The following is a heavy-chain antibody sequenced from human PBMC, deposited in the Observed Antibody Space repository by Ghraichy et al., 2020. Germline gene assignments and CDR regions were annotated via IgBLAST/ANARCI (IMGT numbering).Heavy chain of an antibody. D-gene: IGHD2-2*01. CDR1: GYTFTGYY. V-gene: IGHV1-2*02. Sequence: ASVKVSCKASGYTFTGYYMHWVRQAPGQGLEWMGWINPNSGGTNYAQKFQGRVTMTRDTSISTAYMELSRLRSDDTAVYYCARALGYCSSTSCYLPDYWGQATLVTVSS. CDR3: ARALGYCSSTSCYLPDY. J-gene: IGHJ4*02. CDR2: INPNSGGT.